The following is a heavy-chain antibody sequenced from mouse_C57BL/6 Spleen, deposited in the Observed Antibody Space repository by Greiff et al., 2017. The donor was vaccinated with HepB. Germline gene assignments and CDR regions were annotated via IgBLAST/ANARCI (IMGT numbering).Heavy chain of an antibody. J-gene: IGHJ1*03. Sequence: QVQLQQSGPELVKPGASVKLSCKASGYTFTSYDINWVKQRPGQGLEWIGWIYPRDGSTKYNEKFKGKATLTVDTSSSTAYMELHSLTSEDSAVYCCASRDFYDCYGSSCGYFGVWGTGTTVTVAS. D-gene: IGHD1-1*01. CDR1: GYTFTSYD. CDR3: ASRDFYDCYGSSCGYFGV. CDR2: IYPRDGST. V-gene: IGHV1-85*01.